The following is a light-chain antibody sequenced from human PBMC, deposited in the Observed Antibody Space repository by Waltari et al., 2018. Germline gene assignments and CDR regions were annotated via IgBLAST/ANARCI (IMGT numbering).Light chain of an antibody. CDR3: QHYLRLPVT. CDR2: HAS. V-gene: IGKV3-20*01. J-gene: IGKJ1*01. CDR1: QSVNGA. Sequence: EIVFTQSPGTLSLSPGEGATLSCRASQSVNGALAWYQQKPGQAPRLLIYHASNRATGIPDRFSGSGSGTDFSLTISRLEPEDFAVYYCQHYLRLPVTFGQGTKVEI.